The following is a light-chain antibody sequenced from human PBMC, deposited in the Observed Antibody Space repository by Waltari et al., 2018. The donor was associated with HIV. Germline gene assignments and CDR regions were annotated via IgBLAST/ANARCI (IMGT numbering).Light chain of an antibody. CDR3: QVWDSSSDHVL. CDR1: NIGSKS. J-gene: IGLJ2*01. V-gene: IGLV3-21*02. Sequence: SYVLTQPPSVSVAPGQTARITCGGNNIGSKSVHGYQQKPGQAPVLVVYDDSDRPSGSPERFSGSNSGNTATLTISRVEAGDEADYHCQVWDSSSDHVLFGGGTKVTVL. CDR2: DDS.